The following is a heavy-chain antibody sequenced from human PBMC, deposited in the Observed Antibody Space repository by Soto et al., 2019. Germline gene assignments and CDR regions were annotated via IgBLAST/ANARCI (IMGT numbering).Heavy chain of an antibody. CDR2: IHYSGNT. D-gene: IGHD3-3*01. CDR3: ARGHYDFWSGYFDTIDY. J-gene: IGHJ4*02. V-gene: IGHV4-59*08. CDR1: SGSINNYY. Sequence: PSETLSLTCTVSSGSINNYYWSWIRQPPGKGLEWIGYIHYSGNTKYNPSLKSRVTISADTSKNQFSLKLSSVTAADTAVYYCARGHYDFWSGYFDTIDYWGQGSLVTVSS.